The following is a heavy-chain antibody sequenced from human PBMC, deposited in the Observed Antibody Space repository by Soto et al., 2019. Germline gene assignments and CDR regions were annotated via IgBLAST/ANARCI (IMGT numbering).Heavy chain of an antibody. V-gene: IGHV1-69*01. CDR2: IIPIFGTA. CDR3: ARVASTAVRYYYGMDV. D-gene: IGHD2-2*01. J-gene: IGHJ6*02. CDR1: RGTFSSYA. Sequence: QVQLVQSGAEVKKPGSSVKVSCKASRGTFSSYAISWVRQAPGRGLEWMGGIIPIFGTANYAQKFQGRVKITADEATSTAYMELSSLRSEDTAVYYCARVASTAVRYYYGMDVCGQGTTVTVSS.